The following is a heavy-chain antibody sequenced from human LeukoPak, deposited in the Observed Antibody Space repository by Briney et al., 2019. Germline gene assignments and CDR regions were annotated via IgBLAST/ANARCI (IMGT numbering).Heavy chain of an antibody. Sequence: GGSLRLSCAASGFTFSSYWMSWVRQAPGKGLEWVANIKQDGYEKYHVDSVKGRFTIPRDNAKNSLYLQMNSLRVDDTAVYYCARDKIVGPTTLDYWGQGTLVTVSS. CDR2: IKQDGYEK. V-gene: IGHV3-7*01. J-gene: IGHJ4*02. CDR1: GFTFSSYW. CDR3: ARDKIVGPTTLDY. D-gene: IGHD1-26*01.